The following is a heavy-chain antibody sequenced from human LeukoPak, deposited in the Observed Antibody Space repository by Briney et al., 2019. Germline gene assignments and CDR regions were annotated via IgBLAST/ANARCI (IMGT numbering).Heavy chain of an antibody. CDR2: INPSSGGT. V-gene: IGHV1-2*02. J-gene: IGHJ4*02. CDR3: ARDLVGATDY. CDR1: GYPFTAYY. Sequence: ASVKVSCKASGYPFTAYYLHWVRQAPGQGLEWMGWINPSSGGTNYAQNFQGRVTMTRDTSISTAYMELSGLRSDDTAVYYCARDLVGATDYWGQGTLVTVSS. D-gene: IGHD1-26*01.